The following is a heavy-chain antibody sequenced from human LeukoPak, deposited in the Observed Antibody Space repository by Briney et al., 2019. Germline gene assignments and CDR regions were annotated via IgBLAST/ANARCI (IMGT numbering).Heavy chain of an antibody. CDR2: IRFDGSDK. D-gene: IGHD3-10*01. CDR3: AKDSYYYASGSYPTFDY. V-gene: IGHV3-30*02. J-gene: IGHJ4*02. CDR1: GFTFSSYG. Sequence: PGGSLRLSCAASGFTFSSYGMHWVRQAPGKGLEWVAFIRFDGSDKYYVDSVKGRFTISRDNSRNTLYLQMNSLRAEDTAVYYCAKDSYYYASGSYPTFDYWGQGALVTVSS.